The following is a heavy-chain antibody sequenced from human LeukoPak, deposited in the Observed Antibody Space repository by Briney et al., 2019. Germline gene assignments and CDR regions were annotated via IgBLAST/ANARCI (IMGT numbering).Heavy chain of an antibody. Sequence: SVKVSCKASGGTFSSYAISWVRQAPGQGLEWMGGIIPIFGTANYAQKFQGRVTITADKSTSTAYMELSSLRSEDTAVHYYARDVPFDYYYDSSGHNTQFDYWGQGTLVTVSS. CDR2: IIPIFGTA. CDR1: GGTFSSYA. J-gene: IGHJ4*02. D-gene: IGHD3-22*01. CDR3: ARDVPFDYYYDSSGHNTQFDY. V-gene: IGHV1-69*06.